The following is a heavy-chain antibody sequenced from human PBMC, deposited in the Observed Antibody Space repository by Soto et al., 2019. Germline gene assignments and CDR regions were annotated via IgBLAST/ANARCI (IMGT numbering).Heavy chain of an antibody. CDR1: GYTFTSYY. CDR3: ARDNQGGYSSCWYMDYYDYYSMDV. V-gene: IGHV1-46*01. Sequence: AAVKVSCKASGYTFTSYYMHWVRQAPGQGLEWMGIINPSGGSTSYAQKFQGRVTMTRDTSTSTVYMELSSLRSEDTAVYYCARDNQGGYSSCWYMDYYDYYSMDVWGQGTTVPVSS. D-gene: IGHD6-13*01. J-gene: IGHJ6*02. CDR2: INPSGGST.